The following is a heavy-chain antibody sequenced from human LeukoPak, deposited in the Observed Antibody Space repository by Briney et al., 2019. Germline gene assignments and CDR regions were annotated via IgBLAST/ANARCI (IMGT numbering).Heavy chain of an antibody. CDR2: ITSGSGSNV. CDR1: GFTFSSHA. D-gene: IGHD6-13*01. V-gene: IGHV3-23*01. CDR3: ARHGSWSFDY. Sequence: GGSLRLSCAASGFTFSSHAMSWVRQAPGKGLEWVSAITSGSGSNVYYTDSLKGRFTISRDNSKNTLYLQMNSLRVEDTAVYYCARHGSWSFDYWGQGTLVTVSA. J-gene: IGHJ4*02.